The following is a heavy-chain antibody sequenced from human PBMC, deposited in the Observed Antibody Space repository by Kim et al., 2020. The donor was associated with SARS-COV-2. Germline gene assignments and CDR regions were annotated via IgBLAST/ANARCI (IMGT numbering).Heavy chain of an antibody. CDR2: ISSSSSYI. CDR3: ARDASLPYYDIWAGYFDY. CDR1: GFTFSSYS. D-gene: IGHD3-9*01. Sequence: GGSLRLSCAASGFTFSSYSMNWVRQAPGKGLEWVSSISSSSSYIYYADSVKGRFTISRDNAKNSLYLQMNSLRAEDTAVYYCARDASLPYYDIWAGYFDYWGQGTLVTVSP. V-gene: IGHV3-21*01. J-gene: IGHJ4*02.